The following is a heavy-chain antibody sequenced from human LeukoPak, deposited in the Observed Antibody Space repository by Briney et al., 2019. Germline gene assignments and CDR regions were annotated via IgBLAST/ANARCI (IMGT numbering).Heavy chain of an antibody. CDR3: ARGLTTVTNYYYYYYMDV. V-gene: IGHV1-18*01. CDR1: GYTFTSYG. CDR2: ISAYNGNT. D-gene: IGHD4-17*01. J-gene: IGHJ6*03. Sequence: ASVKVSCKASGYTFTSYGISWVRQAPGQGLEWMGWISAYNGNTNYAQKLQGRVTITADKSTSTAYMELSSLRSEDTAVYYCARGLTTVTNYYYYYYMDVWGKGTTVTVSS.